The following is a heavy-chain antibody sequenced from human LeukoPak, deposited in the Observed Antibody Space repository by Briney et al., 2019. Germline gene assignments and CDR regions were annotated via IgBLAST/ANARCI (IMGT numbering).Heavy chain of an antibody. Sequence: PGGPLRLSCAASGFTFSSYWMHWVRQAPGQGLVWVSRINSDGSSTSYADSVKGRFTLSRDNAKNTLYLQMNSLRAEDTAVYYCARVGYSYGPHYFDYWGQGTLVTVSS. CDR2: INSDGSST. CDR3: ARVGYSYGPHYFDY. V-gene: IGHV3-74*01. CDR1: GFTFSSYW. J-gene: IGHJ4*02. D-gene: IGHD5-18*01.